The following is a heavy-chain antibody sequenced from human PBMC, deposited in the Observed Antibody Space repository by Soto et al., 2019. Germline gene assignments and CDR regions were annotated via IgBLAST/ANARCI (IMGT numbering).Heavy chain of an antibody. CDR3: ARGGIPAGVATIQNYYYYGMDV. CDR2: IYHSGST. Sequence: SETLSLTCAVSGGSISSGGYSWSWIRQPPGKGLEWIGYIYHSGSTYYNPSLKSRVTISVDRSKNQFSLKLSSVTAADTAVYYCARGGIPAGVATIQNYYYYGMDVWGQGTTVTVSS. CDR1: GGSISSGGYS. J-gene: IGHJ6*02. V-gene: IGHV4-30-2*01. D-gene: IGHD5-12*01.